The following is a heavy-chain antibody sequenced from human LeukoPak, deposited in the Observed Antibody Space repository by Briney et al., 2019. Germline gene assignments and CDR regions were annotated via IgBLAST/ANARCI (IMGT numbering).Heavy chain of an antibody. Sequence: PGGSLRLSCAASGFTFSTYWMSWVRQAPGKGLEWVANIKQDGSDKYYVDSVKGRFTVSRDNAKNSLYLQMNSLRAEDTAVYYCARDSQGFLEWSYFDYWGQGTLVSVSS. CDR2: IKQDGSDK. D-gene: IGHD3-3*01. J-gene: IGHJ4*02. CDR3: ARDSQGFLEWSYFDY. V-gene: IGHV3-7*01. CDR1: GFTFSTYW.